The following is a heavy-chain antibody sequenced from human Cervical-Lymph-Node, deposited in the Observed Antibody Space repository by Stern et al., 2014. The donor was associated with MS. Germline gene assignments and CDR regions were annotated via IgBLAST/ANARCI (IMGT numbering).Heavy chain of an antibody. J-gene: IGHJ4*02. CDR2: ISYDGRDK. D-gene: IGHD4-17*01. Sequence: QLVESGGGVVQPGRSLRLSCAASGLTFKHNALHWVRQAPGKGLAWVAVISYDGRDKYYSASVNGRFTISRDNSKNTAYLQMNSLRLEDTGVYYCARPEDYGDFDYWGQGTLVTVSS. CDR1: GLTFKHNA. CDR3: ARPEDYGDFDY. V-gene: IGHV3-30*01.